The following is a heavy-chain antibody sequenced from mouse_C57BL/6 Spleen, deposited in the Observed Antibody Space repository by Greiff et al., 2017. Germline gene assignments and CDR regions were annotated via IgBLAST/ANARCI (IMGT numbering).Heavy chain of an antibody. CDR2: ISDGGSYT. J-gene: IGHJ2*01. CDR3: ARDQEGGSFDY. Sequence: VQLKQSGGGLVKPGGSLKLSCAASGFTFSSYAMSWVRQTPEKRLEWVATISDGGSYTYYPDNVKGRFTISRDNAKNNLYLQMSHLKSEDTAMYYCARDQEGGSFDYWGQGTTLTVSS. CDR1: GFTFSSYA. V-gene: IGHV5-4*01.